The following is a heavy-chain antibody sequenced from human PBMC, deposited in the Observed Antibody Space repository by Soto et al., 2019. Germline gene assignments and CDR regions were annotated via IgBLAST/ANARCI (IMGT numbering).Heavy chain of an antibody. Sequence: SVKVSCKAAGGTFSIYAISWVRQAPGQGLEWMGGIIPIFGTANYAQKFQGRVTITADESTSTAYMELSSLRSEDTAVYYCARMGSSNGDPYYYYYGMDVWGQGTTVTVSS. J-gene: IGHJ6*02. CDR1: GGTFSIYA. V-gene: IGHV1-69*13. CDR2: IIPIFGTA. CDR3: ARMGSSNGDPYYYYYGMDV. D-gene: IGHD6-6*01.